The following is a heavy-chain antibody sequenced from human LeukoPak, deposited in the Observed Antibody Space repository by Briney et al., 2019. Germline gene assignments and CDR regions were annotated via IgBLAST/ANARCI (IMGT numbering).Heavy chain of an antibody. D-gene: IGHD6-19*01. J-gene: IGHJ4*02. CDR1: GFIFSTYW. Sequence: GGSLRLSCAASGFIFSTYWMTWVRQAPGKGLEWVANIKQDGSETYYVDPVKGRFTIARDNAKNSLFLQMHSRRAEDTAVYYCVREGTTVALFDYWGQGSLVTVSS. CDR2: IKQDGSET. V-gene: IGHV3-7*01. CDR3: VREGTTVALFDY.